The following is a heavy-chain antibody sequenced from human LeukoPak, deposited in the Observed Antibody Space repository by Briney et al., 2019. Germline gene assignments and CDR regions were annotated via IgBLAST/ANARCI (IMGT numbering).Heavy chain of an antibody. CDR2: ISVSGGST. Sequence: PGGSLRLSCAASGFTFTSYAMSWVRQAPGKGLEWVSTISVSGGSTYYADSVKGRFIISRDNSKNTLYLQMNSLRAEDTAGYYCAKLASGSYLYYFDYWGQGTLVTVSS. V-gene: IGHV3-23*01. CDR3: AKLASGSYLYYFDY. J-gene: IGHJ4*02. D-gene: IGHD1-26*01. CDR1: GFTFTSYA.